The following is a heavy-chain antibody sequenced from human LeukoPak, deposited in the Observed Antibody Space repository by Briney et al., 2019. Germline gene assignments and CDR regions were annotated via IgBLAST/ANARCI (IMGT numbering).Heavy chain of an antibody. J-gene: IGHJ3*02. Sequence: GGSLRLSCEASGFTFTKFWMSWVRQAPGKGLEWVANIQEDGKKEDYVDSVRGRFTISRDNAKNTLYLQMNSLGVEDTAVYYCARDGVSGSYRAFDIWGQGTMVTVSS. CDR3: ARDGVSGSYRAFDI. D-gene: IGHD3-16*02. CDR2: IQEDGKKE. V-gene: IGHV3-7*01. CDR1: GFTFTKFW.